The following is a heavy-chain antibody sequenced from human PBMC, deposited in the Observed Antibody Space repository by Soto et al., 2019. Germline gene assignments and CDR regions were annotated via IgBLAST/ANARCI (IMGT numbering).Heavy chain of an antibody. CDR3: VRGGIAGHWFDP. V-gene: IGHV4-31*03. J-gene: IGHJ5*02. CDR2: IFHSGST. Sequence: QVQLQESGPGLVQPSETLSLTCSVSRAFINSGGFYYSWIRQPPGKGLEWLGYIFHSGSTLYTPSLRGRLTRSADTSRNQLSLHLTSVTAADTAVYYCVRGGIAGHWFDPWGQGILVTVSS. CDR1: RAFINSGGFY. D-gene: IGHD2-15*01.